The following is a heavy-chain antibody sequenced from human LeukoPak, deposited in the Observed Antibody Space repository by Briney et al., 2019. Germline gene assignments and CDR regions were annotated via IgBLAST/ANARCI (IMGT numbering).Heavy chain of an antibody. CDR3: AKVTVPNSSSWYPGRFYFDY. V-gene: IGHV3-23*01. CDR1: GFTFSSYA. J-gene: IGHJ4*02. D-gene: IGHD6-13*01. CDR2: ISGSGGNT. Sequence: AGGSLRLSCAASGFTFSSYAMNWVRQAPGKGLEWVSGISGSGGNTYCADSVKGRFTISRDNSKNTLYLQMNSLRAEDTAEYYCAKVTVPNSSSWYPGRFYFDYWGQGTLVTVSS.